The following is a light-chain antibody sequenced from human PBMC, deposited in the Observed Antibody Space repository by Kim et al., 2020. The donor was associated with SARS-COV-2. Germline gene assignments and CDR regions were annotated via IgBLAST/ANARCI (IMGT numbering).Light chain of an antibody. CDR3: SSYTTTSPLWL. J-gene: IGLJ3*02. CDR1: SSDVGAFDY. V-gene: IGLV2-14*03. Sequence: QSALTQPASVSGSPGQSITISCTGTSSDVGAFDYVAWYQQYPDKAPKLILYDVYSRPSGVSNRFSGSKSGNTASLSISGLQTEDEAHYYCSSYTTTSPLWLFGGGTQLTVL. CDR2: DVY.